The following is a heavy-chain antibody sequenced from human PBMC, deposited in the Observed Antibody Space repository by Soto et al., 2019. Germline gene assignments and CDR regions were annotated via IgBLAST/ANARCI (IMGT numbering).Heavy chain of an antibody. CDR2: ISAYNGNT. CDR3: ARGGFCSSTSCYEYRYYYYGMDV. V-gene: IGHV1-18*01. CDR1: GYTFTSYG. J-gene: IGHJ6*02. D-gene: IGHD2-2*01. Sequence: ASVKVSCKASGYTFTSYGISWVRRAPGQGLEWMGWISAYNGNTNYAQKLQGRVTMTTDTSTSTAYMELRSLKSDDTAVYYCARGGFCSSTSCYEYRYYYYGMDVWGQGTTVTVSS.